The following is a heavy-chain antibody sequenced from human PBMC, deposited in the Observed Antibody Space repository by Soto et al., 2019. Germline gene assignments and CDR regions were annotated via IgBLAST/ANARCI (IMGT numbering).Heavy chain of an antibody. V-gene: IGHV4-39*07. Sequence: SETLSLTCTVSGGSISSSSYYWGWIRQPPGKGLEWIGSIYYSGSTYYNPSLKSRVTISVDTSKNQFSLKLSSVTAADTAVYYCAREYDFWSGFYYYYYYMDFPGKGTMVTVSS. CDR2: IYYSGST. J-gene: IGHJ6*03. CDR3: AREYDFWSGFYYYYYYMDF. CDR1: GGSISSSSYY. D-gene: IGHD3-3*01.